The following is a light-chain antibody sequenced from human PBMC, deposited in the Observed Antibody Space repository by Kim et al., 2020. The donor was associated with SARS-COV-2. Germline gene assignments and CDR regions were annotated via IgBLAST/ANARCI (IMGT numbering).Light chain of an antibody. CDR1: SSNIGSNT. CDR2: SNN. CDR3: EAWDDSLNGVV. V-gene: IGLV1-44*01. J-gene: IGLJ2*01. Sequence: GQRVTICCSGSSSNIGSNTVNWYQQLPGTAPKLLIYSNNQRPSGVPDRFSGSKSGTSASLAISGLQSEDEADYYCEAWDDSLNGVVFGGGTQLTVL.